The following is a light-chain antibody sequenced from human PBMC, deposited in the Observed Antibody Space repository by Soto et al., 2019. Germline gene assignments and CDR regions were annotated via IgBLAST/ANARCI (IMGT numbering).Light chain of an antibody. CDR2: DTS. Sequence: DIVLTQSPATLSASPGKRATLSCRPSQSVSSNLAWYQQKPGQAPRLLIYDTSTRATDIPARFSGSGSGTEFTLTISSLQSEDFAVYYCQHYNIWPHMLAFGGGTKVEI. CDR3: QHYNIWPHMLA. V-gene: IGKV3-15*01. CDR1: QSVSSN. J-gene: IGKJ4*01.